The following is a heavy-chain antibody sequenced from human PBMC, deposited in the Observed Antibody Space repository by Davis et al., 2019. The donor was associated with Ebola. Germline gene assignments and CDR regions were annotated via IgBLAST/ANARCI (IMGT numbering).Heavy chain of an antibody. V-gene: IGHV5-51*01. CDR1: GYSFTSYW. J-gene: IGHJ4*02. CDR3: ARHREARAYLPRYYFDY. Sequence: GESLKISCKGSGYSFTSYWIGWVRQMPGTGLEWMGLIYPGDSDTRYSPSFQGQVTISADKSISTAYLQWSSLKASDTAMYYCARHREARAYLPRYYFDYWGQGTLVTVSS. CDR2: IYPGDSDT. D-gene: IGHD1-26*01.